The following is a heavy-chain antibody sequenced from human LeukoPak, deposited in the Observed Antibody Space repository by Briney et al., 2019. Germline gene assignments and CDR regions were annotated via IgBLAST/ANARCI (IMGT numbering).Heavy chain of an antibody. J-gene: IGHJ3*02. CDR1: GYTFTGYY. D-gene: IGHD7-27*01. V-gene: IGHV1-2*02. Sequence: ASVKVSCKASGYTFTGYYMHWVRQAPGQGLXXXXXINPTSGDTNYVQKFQGRVIMTRDTSISTAYMELSGVRSDDTAVYYCARGDGDGPARRAFDIWGQGTMVTVSS. CDR3: ARGDGDGPARRAFDI. CDR2: INPTSGDT.